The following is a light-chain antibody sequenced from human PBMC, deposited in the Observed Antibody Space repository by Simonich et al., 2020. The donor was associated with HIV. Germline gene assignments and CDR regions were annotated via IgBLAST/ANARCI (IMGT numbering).Light chain of an antibody. CDR1: SSDVCGYNY. J-gene: IGLJ3*02. CDR2: EIS. CDR3: SSYAGSNNWV. V-gene: IGLV2-8*01. Sequence: QSALTQPASVSGSTGQSITIPCTGTSSDVCGYNYVSWYQQHPGKAPKLMIYEISKRPSGGPDRFSGAKSDNPASRTVAGLQAEDEADYYCSSYAGSNNWVFGGGTKVTVL.